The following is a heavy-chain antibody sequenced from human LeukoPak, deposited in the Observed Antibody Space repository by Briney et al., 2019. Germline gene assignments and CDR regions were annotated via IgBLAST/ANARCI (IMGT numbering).Heavy chain of an antibody. CDR1: GGSISSSTFY. CDR2: IYYSGST. Sequence: SETLSLTCTISGGSISSSTFYWAWIRQPPGKGLEWIGNIYYSGSTNYNPSLKSRVTISVDTSKNQFSLKLSSVTAADTAVYYCARQGYYYGGDYWGQGTLVTVSS. J-gene: IGHJ4*02. V-gene: IGHV4-39*01. D-gene: IGHD3-22*01. CDR3: ARQGYYYGGDY.